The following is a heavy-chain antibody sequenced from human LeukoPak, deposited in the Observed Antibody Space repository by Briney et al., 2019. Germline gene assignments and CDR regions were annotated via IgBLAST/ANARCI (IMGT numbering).Heavy chain of an antibody. J-gene: IGHJ5*02. CDR2: INHSGST. V-gene: IGHV4-34*01. CDR3: ARQDEAAGYACFDP. Sequence: SETLSLTCAVYGGSFSGYYWSRIRQPPGKGLEWIGEINHSGSTNYNPSLKSRVTISVDTSKNQFSLKLSSVTAADTAVYYCARQDEAAGYACFDPWGQGTLVTVSS. CDR1: GGSFSGYY. D-gene: IGHD1-1*01.